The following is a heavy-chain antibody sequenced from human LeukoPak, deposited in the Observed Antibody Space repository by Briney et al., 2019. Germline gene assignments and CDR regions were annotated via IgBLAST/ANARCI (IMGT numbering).Heavy chain of an antibody. CDR1: GGTFSSYA. CDR2: IIPIFGTA. CDR3: ARGGYDLVVVVAATPDDYFDY. J-gene: IGHJ4*02. V-gene: IGHV1-69*13. Sequence: SVKVSCKASGGTFSSYAISWVRQAPGQGLEWVGGIIPIFGTANYAQKFQGRVTITADESTSTAYMELSSLRSEDTAVYYCARGGYDLVVVVAATPDDYFDYWGQGTLVTVSS. D-gene: IGHD2-15*01.